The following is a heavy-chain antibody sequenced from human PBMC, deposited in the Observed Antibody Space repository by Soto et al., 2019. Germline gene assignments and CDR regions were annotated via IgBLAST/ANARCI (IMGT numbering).Heavy chain of an antibody. V-gene: IGHV4-39*01. Sequence: KPSETLSLTCTVSGGSISSSSYDWGWIRQPPGKGLEWIGSIYYSGSTYYNPSLKSRVTISVDTSKNQFSLKLSSVTAADTAVYYCARHVLRFLEWLSGDYWGQGTLVTVSS. CDR1: GGSISSSSYD. J-gene: IGHJ4*02. CDR2: IYYSGST. D-gene: IGHD3-3*01. CDR3: ARHVLRFLEWLSGDY.